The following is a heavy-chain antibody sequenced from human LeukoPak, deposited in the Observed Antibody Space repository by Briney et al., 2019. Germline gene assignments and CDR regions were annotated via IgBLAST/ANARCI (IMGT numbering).Heavy chain of an antibody. V-gene: IGHV1-2*02. J-gene: IGHJ6*03. D-gene: IGHD3-10*01. CDR3: ARGHGSYYYYMDV. CDR2: INPNSGGT. CDR1: GYTFTGYY. Sequence: ASVKVSCKASGYTFTGYYMHWVRQAPGQGLEWMGWINPNSGGTNYAQKFQGRVTMTRDTSTSTAYMELSRLRSDDTAAYHCARGHGSYYYYMDVWGKGTTVTVSS.